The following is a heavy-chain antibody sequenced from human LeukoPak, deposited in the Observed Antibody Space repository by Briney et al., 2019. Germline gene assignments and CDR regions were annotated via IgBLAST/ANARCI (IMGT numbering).Heavy chain of an antibody. CDR1: GGSISSSSYY. J-gene: IGHJ5*02. D-gene: IGHD5-12*01. CDR3: ARDRRDIVATARFDP. Sequence: SETLSLTCTVSGGSISSSSYYWSWIRLPPGKGLEWIGYIYYSGSTNYNPSLKSRVTISVDTSKNQFSLKLSSVTAADTAVYYCARDRRDIVATARFDPWGQGTLVTVSS. CDR2: IYYSGST. V-gene: IGHV4-61*01.